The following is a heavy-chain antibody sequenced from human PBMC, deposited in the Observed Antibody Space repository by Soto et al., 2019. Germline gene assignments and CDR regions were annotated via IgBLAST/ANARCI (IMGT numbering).Heavy chain of an antibody. CDR2: IYYSGST. Sequence: QVQLQESGPGLVKPSQTLSLTCTVSGGSISSGGYYWSWIRQHPGKGLESIGYIYYSGSTYYNPSLRRRVTISVDTSKNQFSLKLSSVTAADTAVYYCARLGDPISGEWFDPWGQGTLVTVSS. J-gene: IGHJ5*02. CDR1: GGSISSGGYY. V-gene: IGHV4-31*03. D-gene: IGHD2-21*02. CDR3: ARLGDPISGEWFDP.